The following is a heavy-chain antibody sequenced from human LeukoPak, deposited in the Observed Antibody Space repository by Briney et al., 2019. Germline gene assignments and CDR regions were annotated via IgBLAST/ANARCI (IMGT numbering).Heavy chain of an antibody. CDR3: ARGHYYDSSGYYWAFDI. V-gene: IGHV1-8*01. D-gene: IGHD3-22*01. CDR2: MNANRGNT. J-gene: IGHJ3*02. CDR1: GYTFTSFD. Sequence: SVPVSCKDSGYTFTSFDNYWVRQAPRHAREWTGWMNANRGNTGYALKFQGRVTITADESTSTAYMELSSLRSEDTAVYYCARGHYYDSSGYYWAFDIWGQGTMVTVS.